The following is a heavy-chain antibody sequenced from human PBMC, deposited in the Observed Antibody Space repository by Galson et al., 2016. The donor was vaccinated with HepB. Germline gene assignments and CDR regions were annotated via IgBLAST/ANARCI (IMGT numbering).Heavy chain of an antibody. J-gene: IGHJ4*02. CDR2: ISDTGSTI. CDR3: ARDWRTLRRLDY. Sequence: SLRLSCAASGFTFDAYGLHWVRQAPGGGLEWVSYISDTGSTIYYADSVKGRFTISRDNANNSLYLQMSSLRDEDTAVYYCARDWRTLRRLDYWGQGTLVTVSS. V-gene: IGHV3-48*02. D-gene: IGHD3-16*01. CDR1: GFTFDAYG.